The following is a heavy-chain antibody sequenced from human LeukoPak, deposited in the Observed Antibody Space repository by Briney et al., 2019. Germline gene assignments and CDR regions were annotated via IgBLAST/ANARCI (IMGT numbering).Heavy chain of an antibody. J-gene: IGHJ4*02. CDR2: IYHSGST. D-gene: IGHD3-3*01. V-gene: IGHV4-30-2*01. Sequence: PSQTLSLTCTVSGGSISSGGYYWSWIRQPPGKGLEWIAYIYHSGSTYYNPSLKSRVTISVDRSKNQFSLKLSSVTAADTAVYYCARTIFGVVTPPHFDYWGQGTLVTVSS. CDR3: ARTIFGVVTPPHFDY. CDR1: GGSISSGGYY.